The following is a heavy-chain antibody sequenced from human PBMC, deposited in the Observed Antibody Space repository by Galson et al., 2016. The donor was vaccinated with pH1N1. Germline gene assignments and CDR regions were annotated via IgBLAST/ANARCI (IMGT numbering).Heavy chain of an antibody. D-gene: IGHD3-3*01. CDR1: GFTFSSFG. CDR3: AKESGEDWSGSKRYSFDY. Sequence: LRLSCAASGFTFSSFGMHWVRQAPGKGLEWMAVISYDGSVEYYGDSVKGRFSISRDNSKNTLYLQMNSLRPEDTAVYYCAKESGEDWSGSKRYSFDYWSQGALVTVSS. J-gene: IGHJ4*02. V-gene: IGHV3-30*18. CDR2: ISYDGSVE.